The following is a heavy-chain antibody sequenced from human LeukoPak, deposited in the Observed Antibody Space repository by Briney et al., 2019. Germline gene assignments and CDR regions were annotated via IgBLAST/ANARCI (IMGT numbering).Heavy chain of an antibody. Sequence: SETLSLTCAVYGVSFSGYHWNWIRQSPEKGLEWIGEINDRGYTNYNPSLKSRVTISVDTSKKQFSLKLRAVTAADTAVYYCARDPTTEVDVPYYFDFWGQGTLVAVSS. J-gene: IGHJ4*02. CDR2: INDRGYT. V-gene: IGHV4-34*01. CDR3: ARDPTTEVDVPYYFDF. CDR1: GVSFSGYH. D-gene: IGHD1-14*01.